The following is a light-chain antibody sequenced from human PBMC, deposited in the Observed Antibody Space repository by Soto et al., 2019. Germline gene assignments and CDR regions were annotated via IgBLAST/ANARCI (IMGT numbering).Light chain of an antibody. CDR2: DVS. Sequence: QSALTQPASVSGSPGQSITISCTGTNSDVGGYNYVSWYQQHPGKAPKVMIYDVSNRPSGVSNRFSGSKSGNTASLTISGLQVEDDAAYYCSSYTSSSTRVVFGGGTKLTVL. V-gene: IGLV2-14*03. J-gene: IGLJ2*01. CDR1: NSDVGGYNY. CDR3: SSYTSSSTRVV.